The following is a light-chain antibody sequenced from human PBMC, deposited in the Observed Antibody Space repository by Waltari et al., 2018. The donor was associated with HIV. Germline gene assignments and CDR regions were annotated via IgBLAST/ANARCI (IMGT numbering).Light chain of an antibody. V-gene: IGLV2-23*02. CDR3: CSYAGSSTLI. CDR2: EVS. J-gene: IGLJ2*01. CDR1: SSDVGSYNL. Sequence: QSALTQPASVSGSPGQSITISCTGPSSDVGSYNLVSWYQQHPGKVPKLIIYEVSKRPSGVSYRFSGSKSGDTASLTISGLQAEDEADYYCCSYAGSSTLIFGGGTKLTVL.